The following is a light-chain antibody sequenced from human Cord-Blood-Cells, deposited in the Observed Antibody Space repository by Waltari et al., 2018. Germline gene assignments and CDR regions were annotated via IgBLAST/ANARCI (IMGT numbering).Light chain of an antibody. CDR3: QQYNNWPPLT. Sequence: EIVMTQSPATLSVSPGTRATISCRASQSVSSNLAWYQQKPGQAPRVLIYGASTRATGIPARFSGSGSGTEFTLTISSLQSEDFAVYYCQQYNNWPPLTFGGGTKVEIK. J-gene: IGKJ4*01. V-gene: IGKV3-15*01. CDR2: GAS. CDR1: QSVSSN.